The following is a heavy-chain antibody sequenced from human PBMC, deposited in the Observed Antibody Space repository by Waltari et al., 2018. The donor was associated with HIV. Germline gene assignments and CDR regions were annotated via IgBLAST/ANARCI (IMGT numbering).Heavy chain of an antibody. CDR2: ISPNSGGT. D-gene: IGHD3-22*01. V-gene: IGHV1-2*06. Sequence: QVQLVQSGAEVKKPGASVKVSCKASGSTFTGNQMHWVRQAPRQGLEWKGRISPNSGGTNYAQEFQGRVTMTRDTSISTAYMELSRLRSDDTAVYYCARGPYHYDSSDLGRGALDIWGQGTMVTVSS. J-gene: IGHJ3*02. CDR1: GSTFTGNQ. CDR3: ARGPYHYDSSDLGRGALDI.